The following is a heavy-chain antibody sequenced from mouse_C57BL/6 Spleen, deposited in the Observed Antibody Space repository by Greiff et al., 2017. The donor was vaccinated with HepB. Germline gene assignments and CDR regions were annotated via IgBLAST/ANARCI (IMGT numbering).Heavy chain of an antibody. CDR3: ARGYYYGSTHWYFDV. J-gene: IGHJ1*03. V-gene: IGHV3-6*01. CDR2: ISYDGSN. CDR1: GYSITSGYY. D-gene: IGHD1-1*01. Sequence: EVQLQQSGPGLVKPSQSLSLTCSVTGYSITSGYYWNWIRQFPGNKLEWMGYISYDGSNNYNPSLKNRISITRDTSKNQFFLKLNSVTTEDTATYYCARGYYYGSTHWYFDVWGTGTTVTVSS.